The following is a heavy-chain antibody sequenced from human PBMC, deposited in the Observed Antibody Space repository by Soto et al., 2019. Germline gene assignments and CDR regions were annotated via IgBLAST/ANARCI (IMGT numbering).Heavy chain of an antibody. J-gene: IGHJ6*02. CDR1: AFTFNNFP. CDR3: AREKCSSTSCNHGMDV. CDR2: ITTTSTYK. Sequence: GGSLRLSCVASAFTFNNFPMHWVRQAPGKGLQWLASITTTSTYKYYADSAKGRFSISRDNAKNSLYLELTNLRSEDTAVYYCAREKCSSTSCNHGMDVWGLGTTVTVSS. D-gene: IGHD2-2*01. V-gene: IGHV3-21*01.